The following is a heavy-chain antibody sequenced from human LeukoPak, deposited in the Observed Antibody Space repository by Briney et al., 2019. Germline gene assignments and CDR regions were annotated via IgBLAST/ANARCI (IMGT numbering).Heavy chain of an antibody. CDR2: INPNSGGT. CDR3: AREGLPAAASKRTYFDY. D-gene: IGHD2-2*01. CDR1: GYTFTGYY. J-gene: IGHJ4*02. V-gene: IGHV1-2*04. Sequence: ASVKVSCTASGYTFTGYYMHWVRQAPGQGLEWMGWINPNSGGTNYAQKFQGWVTMTRDTSISTAYMELSRLRSDDTAVYYCAREGLPAAASKRTYFDYWGQGTLVTVSS.